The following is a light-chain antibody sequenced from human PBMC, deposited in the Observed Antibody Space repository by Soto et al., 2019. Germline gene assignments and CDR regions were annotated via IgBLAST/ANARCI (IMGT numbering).Light chain of an antibody. CDR3: RSYTSSNTFYV. V-gene: IGLV2-14*01. CDR1: SSDVGGYYY. Sequence: QSVLTQPASVSGSPGQSITISCTGTSSDVGGYYYVSWYQHHPGKAPKLMIYQVSNRPSGVSNRFSGSKSGNTASLTISGIQAEDEADYYCRSYTSSNTFYVFGTGTKV. CDR2: QVS. J-gene: IGLJ1*01.